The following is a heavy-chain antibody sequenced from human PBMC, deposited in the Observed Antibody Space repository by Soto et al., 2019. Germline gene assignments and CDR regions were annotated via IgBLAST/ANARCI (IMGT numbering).Heavy chain of an antibody. J-gene: IGHJ4*02. Sequence: GASVKVSCKASGYTFTGYYMHWVRQAPGQGLEWMGVINPSIGTTTYAQKFQGRVTMTRDTSTSTVYMEVSSLRSEDTAVYYCASTLGARFDYWGQGTLVTVSS. V-gene: IGHV1-46*03. D-gene: IGHD1-26*01. CDR1: GYTFTGYY. CDR2: INPSIGTT. CDR3: ASTLGARFDY.